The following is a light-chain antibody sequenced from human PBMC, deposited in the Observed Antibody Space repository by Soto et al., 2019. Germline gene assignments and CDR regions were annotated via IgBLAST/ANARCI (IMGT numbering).Light chain of an antibody. CDR1: QSVSSSY. V-gene: IGKV3-20*01. CDR3: QQYGSSLQT. Sequence: EIVLTQSPGTLSLPPGERATLSCRASQSVSSSYLAWYQQKPGQAPRLLIYGASSRATGIPDRFSGSGSGTDFTLTISRLEPEDFAVYYCQQYGSSLQTFGQGTKVEIK. CDR2: GAS. J-gene: IGKJ1*01.